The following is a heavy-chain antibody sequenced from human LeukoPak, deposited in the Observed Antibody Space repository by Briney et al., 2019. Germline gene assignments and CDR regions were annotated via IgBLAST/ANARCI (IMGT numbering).Heavy chain of an antibody. V-gene: IGHV3-7*01. CDR3: ARFGYSGWNLEY. CDR1: GFIVSSNY. CDR2: INQGGSVK. D-gene: IGHD5-12*01. J-gene: IGHJ4*02. Sequence: PGGSLRLSCAASGFIVSSNYMTWVRQAPGKGLEWVANINQGGSVKYYVDSVKGRFTISRDDAKSSLYVQMNSLRDEDTAVYYCARFGYSGWNLEYWGQGTLVTVSS.